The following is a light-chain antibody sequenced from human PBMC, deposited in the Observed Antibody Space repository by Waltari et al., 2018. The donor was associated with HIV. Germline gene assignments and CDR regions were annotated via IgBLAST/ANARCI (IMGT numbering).Light chain of an antibody. V-gene: IGLV1-47*01. CDR3: ATWDDSLSGLWV. CDR2: RNN. Sequence: QSVLTQPPSASGTPGQRVTISCSGSSSNIGSNYVYWYQQLPGTAPKLLIYRNNKRPSGVPDRCSGSKSGTSASLAISGLRSEDEADYYCATWDDSLSGLWVFGGGTKLTVL. J-gene: IGLJ3*02. CDR1: SSNIGSNY.